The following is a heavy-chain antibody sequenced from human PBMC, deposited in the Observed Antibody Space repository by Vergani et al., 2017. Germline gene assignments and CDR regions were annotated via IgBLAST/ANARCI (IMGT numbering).Heavy chain of an antibody. D-gene: IGHD3-10*01. V-gene: IGHV1-69*06. Sequence: QVQLVQSGAEVKKPGSSVKVSCKASGGTFSSYAISWVRQAPGQGLEWMGGIIPIFGKANYAQKFQGRVTITADKSTSTAYMELSSLRSEDTAVYYCARGSYYYGSGSYFQFDYWGQGTLVTVSS. CDR3: ARGSYYYGSGSYFQFDY. J-gene: IGHJ4*02. CDR2: IIPIFGKA. CDR1: GGTFSSYA.